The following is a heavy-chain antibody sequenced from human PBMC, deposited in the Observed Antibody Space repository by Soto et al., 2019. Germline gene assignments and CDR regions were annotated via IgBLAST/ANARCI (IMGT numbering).Heavy chain of an antibody. CDR3: ARAPIYYDSNGSPTYYYYGIDV. D-gene: IGHD3-22*01. CDR2: IIPIFGTA. J-gene: IGHJ6*02. CDR1: GDTFSSYA. Sequence: QVQLVQSGAEVKRPGSSVKVSCKASGDTFSSYAISWVRQAPGQGLEWMGGIIPIFGTANYAQKFQGRVTITADESTSTAYMELSSLRSEDTAVYYCARAPIYYDSNGSPTYYYYGIDVWGQGTTVTVSS. V-gene: IGHV1-69*01.